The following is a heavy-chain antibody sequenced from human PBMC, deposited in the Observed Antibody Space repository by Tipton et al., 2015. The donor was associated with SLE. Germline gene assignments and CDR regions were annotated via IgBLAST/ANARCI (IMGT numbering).Heavy chain of an antibody. Sequence: GSLRLSCTVSGGSISSYYWSWIRQPPGKGLEWIGYIYYSGSTNYNPSLKSRVTISVDTSKNQFSLKLSSVTAADTAVYYCVGDPGSGDAFDIWGQGTMVTVSS. CDR1: GGSISSYY. CDR2: IYYSGST. D-gene: IGHD1-26*01. CDR3: VGDPGSGDAFDI. V-gene: IGHV4-59*01. J-gene: IGHJ3*02.